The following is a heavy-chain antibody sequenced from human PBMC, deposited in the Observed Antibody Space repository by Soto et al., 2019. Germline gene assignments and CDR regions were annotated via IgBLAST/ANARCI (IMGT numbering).Heavy chain of an antibody. D-gene: IGHD3-10*01. CDR1: GGTFRNHV. V-gene: IGHV1-69*13. J-gene: IGHJ4*02. CDR2: IIPIIGTP. Sequence: ASVKVSCKASGGTFRNHVFNWVRQAPGQGLEWMGGIIPIIGTPNYAQKFQGRVTITADASTNTVYLEVSSLRSQDTAVYYCARDLEFRDGNISHLDYWGQGTLVTVSS. CDR3: ARDLEFRDGNISHLDY.